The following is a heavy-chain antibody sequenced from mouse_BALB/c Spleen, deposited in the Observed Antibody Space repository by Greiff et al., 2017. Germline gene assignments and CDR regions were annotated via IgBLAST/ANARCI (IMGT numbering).Heavy chain of an antibody. CDR1: GFNIKDTY. D-gene: IGHD2-1*01. CDR3: ARGYYGNYYAMDY. V-gene: IGHV14-3*02. CDR2: IDPANGNT. Sequence: VQLQQSGAELVKPGASVKLSCTASGFNIKDTYMHWVKQRPEQGLEWIGRIDPANGNTKYDPKFQGKATITADTSSNTAYLQLSSLTSEDTAVYYRARGYYGNYYAMDYWGQGTSVTVSS. J-gene: IGHJ4*01.